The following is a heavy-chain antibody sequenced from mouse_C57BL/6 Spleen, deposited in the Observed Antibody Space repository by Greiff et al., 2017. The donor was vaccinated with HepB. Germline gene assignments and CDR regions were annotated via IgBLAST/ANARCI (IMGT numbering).Heavy chain of an antibody. J-gene: IGHJ2*01. Sequence: VQLQQPGAELVKPGASVKLSCKASGYTFTSYWMQWVKQRPGQGLEWIGEIDPSDSYTNYNQKFKGKATLTVDTSSSTAYMQLSSLTSEDSAVYYCAREGDLAPYYFDYWGQGTTLTVSS. CDR2: IDPSDSYT. CDR3: AREGDLAPYYFDY. V-gene: IGHV1-50*01. CDR1: GYTFTSYW.